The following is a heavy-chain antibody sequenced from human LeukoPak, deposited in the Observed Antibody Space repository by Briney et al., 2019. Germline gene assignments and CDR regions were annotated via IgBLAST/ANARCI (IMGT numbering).Heavy chain of an antibody. CDR2: IKQDGSEK. J-gene: IGHJ4*02. Sequence: GGSLRLSCAASGITFSSYSMNWVRQAPGKGLEWVANIKQDGSEKYYVDSVKGRFTISRDNAKNSLYLQMNSLRAEDTAVYYCASEVLHQYYFDYWGQGTLVTVSS. CDR1: GITFSSYS. V-gene: IGHV3-7*01. D-gene: IGHD1-1*01. CDR3: ASEVLHQYYFDY.